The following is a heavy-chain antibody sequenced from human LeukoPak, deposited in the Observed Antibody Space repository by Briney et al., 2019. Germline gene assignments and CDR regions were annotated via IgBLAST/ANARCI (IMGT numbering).Heavy chain of an antibody. Sequence: SETLSLTCTVSGGSISSYYWSWIRQPPGKGLEWVGYIYYSGSTNYNPSLESRVTISVDTSKNQFSLKLSSVTAADTAVYYCARVVYDSSGYPWGHDYYYYHYMDVGGKGTTVTVSS. V-gene: IGHV4-59*01. J-gene: IGHJ6*03. D-gene: IGHD3-22*01. CDR2: IYYSGST. CDR3: ARVVYDSSGYPWGHDYYYYHYMDV. CDR1: GGSISSYY.